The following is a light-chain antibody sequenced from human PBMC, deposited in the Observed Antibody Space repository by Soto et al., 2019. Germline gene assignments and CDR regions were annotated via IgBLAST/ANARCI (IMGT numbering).Light chain of an antibody. CDR1: QSVSDSY. V-gene: IGKV3-20*01. Sequence: EIVLTQSPGTLSLSPGERATLSCRASQSVSDSYLAWYQQKPGQAPRLLIYASSRATGIPDRFSGSGSGTDFTLTISRLEPEELAVYYCQHYGTSGLFGPGTKVDIK. CDR3: QHYGTSGL. CDR2: AS. J-gene: IGKJ3*01.